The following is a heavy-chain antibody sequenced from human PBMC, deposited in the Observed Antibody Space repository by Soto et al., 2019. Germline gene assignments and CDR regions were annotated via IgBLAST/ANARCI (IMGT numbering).Heavy chain of an antibody. D-gene: IGHD5-18*01. CDR2: IYHSGST. CDR1: GGSISSGGYS. Sequence: SGTLSLTCAVSGGSISSGGYSWSWIRQPPGKGLEWIGYIYHSGSTYYNPSLKSRVTISVDRSKNQFSLKLSSVTAADTAVYYCAREDLDTAMIDYWGQGTLVTVSS. J-gene: IGHJ4*02. CDR3: AREDLDTAMIDY. V-gene: IGHV4-30-2*01.